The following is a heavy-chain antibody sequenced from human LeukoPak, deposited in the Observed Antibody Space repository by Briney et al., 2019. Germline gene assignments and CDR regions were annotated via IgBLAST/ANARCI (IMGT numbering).Heavy chain of an antibody. D-gene: IGHD6-19*01. V-gene: IGHV3-30*02. CDR2: IRYDGSNK. CDR1: GFTFSSYG. J-gene: IGHJ4*02. Sequence: GGSLRLSCAASGFTFSSYGMHWVRQAPGKGLEWVAFIRYDGSNKYYADSVKGRFTISRDNSKNTPYLQMNSLRAEDTAVYYCAKDRWSKSSGWLPFDYWGQGTLVTVSS. CDR3: AKDRWSKSSGWLPFDY.